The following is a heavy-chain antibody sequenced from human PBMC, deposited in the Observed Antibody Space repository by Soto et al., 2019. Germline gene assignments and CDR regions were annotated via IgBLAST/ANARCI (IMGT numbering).Heavy chain of an antibody. J-gene: IGHJ6*03. CDR3: ARITYYDFWSGLGYMDV. D-gene: IGHD3-3*01. V-gene: IGHV4-39*01. CDR1: CGSISSSSYY. CDR2: IYYSGST. Sequence: SETLSLTCTVSCGSISSSSYYWGWIRQPPGKGLEWIGSIYYSGSTYYNPSLKSRVTISVDTSKNQFSLKLSSVTAADTAVYYCARITYYDFWSGLGYMDVWGKGTTVTVSS.